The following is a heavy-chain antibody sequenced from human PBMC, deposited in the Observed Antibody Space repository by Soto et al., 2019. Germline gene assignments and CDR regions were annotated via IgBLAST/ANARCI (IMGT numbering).Heavy chain of an antibody. V-gene: IGHV4-59*01. D-gene: IGHD4-17*01. CDR1: CGSISSYY. CDR2: IYYSGST. J-gene: IGHJ4*02. CDR3: ARDRGDYEVY. Sequence: SETLSLTCTVSCGSISSYYWSWIRQPPGKGLEWIGYIYYSGSTNYNPSLKSRVTISVDTSKIQFSLKLSSVTAADTAVYYCARDRGDYEVYWGQGTLVTVSS.